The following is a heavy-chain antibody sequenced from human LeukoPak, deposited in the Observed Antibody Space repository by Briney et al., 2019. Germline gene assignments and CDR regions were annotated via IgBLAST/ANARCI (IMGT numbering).Heavy chain of an antibody. CDR2: MNPNSGNT. V-gene: IGHV1-8*01. J-gene: IGHJ4*02. CDR3: ARALYDYVWGSYRQRHYFDY. Sequence: ASVKVSCKASGYTFTSYDINWVRQATGQGLEWMGWMNPNSGNTGYAQKFQGRVTMTGNTSISTAYMELSSLRSEDTAVYYCARALYDYVWGSYRQRHYFDYWGQGTLVTASS. CDR1: GYTFTSYD. D-gene: IGHD3-16*02.